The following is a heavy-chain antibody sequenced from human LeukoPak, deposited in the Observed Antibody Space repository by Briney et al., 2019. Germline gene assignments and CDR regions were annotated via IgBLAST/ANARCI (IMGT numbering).Heavy chain of an antibody. V-gene: IGHV3-74*01. D-gene: IGHD3-9*01. Sequence: PGGSLRLSCAASGFTFSSYWMHWVRQAPGKGLAWVSRINSDGSSTSYADSVKGRFTISRDNAKNTLYLQMNSLRAEDTAVYYCARAFNILTGYWNYWGQGTLVTVSS. CDR2: INSDGSST. J-gene: IGHJ4*02. CDR1: GFTFSSYW. CDR3: ARAFNILTGYWNY.